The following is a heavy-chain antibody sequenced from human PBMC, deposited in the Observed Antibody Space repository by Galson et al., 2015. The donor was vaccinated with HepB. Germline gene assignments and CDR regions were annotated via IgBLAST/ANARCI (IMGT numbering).Heavy chain of an antibody. CDR1: GFTFDDYT. CDR3: AKDMGGSYGY. V-gene: IGHV3-43*01. J-gene: IGHJ4*02. CDR2: ISWDGGST. D-gene: IGHD1-26*01. Sequence: SLRLSCAASGFTFDDYTVHWVRQAPGKGLEWVSLISWDGGSTYYADSVKGRFTISRDNSKNSLYLQMNSLRTEDTALYYCAKDMGGSYGYWGQGTLVTVSS.